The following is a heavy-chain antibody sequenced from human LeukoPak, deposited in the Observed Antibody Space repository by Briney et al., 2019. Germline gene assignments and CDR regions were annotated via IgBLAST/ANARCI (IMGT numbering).Heavy chain of an antibody. J-gene: IGHJ4*02. CDR1: GFTFSSYA. CDR2: ISGSGGNT. CDR3: AKASEDTAMANDY. D-gene: IGHD5-18*01. V-gene: IGHV3-23*01. Sequence: GASLRLSCAASGFTFSSYAMSWVRQAPGKGLEWVSAISGSGGNTYYADSVKGRFTISRDNSKNTLYLQMNSLRAEDTAVYYCAKASEDTAMANDYWGQGTLVTVSS.